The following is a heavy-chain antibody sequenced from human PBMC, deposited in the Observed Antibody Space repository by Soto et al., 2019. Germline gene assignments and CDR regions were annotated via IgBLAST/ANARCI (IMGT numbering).Heavy chain of an antibody. Sequence: SETLSLTCAVYGGSFSGYYWSWIRQPPGKGLEWIGEINHSGSTNYNPSLKSRVTISVDTSKTQFSLKLSSVTAADTAVYYCARHLMVCAPTRLNWFDPWGQGTLVTVSS. CDR1: GGSFSGYY. V-gene: IGHV4-34*01. CDR2: INHSGST. J-gene: IGHJ5*02. D-gene: IGHD2-8*01. CDR3: ARHLMVCAPTRLNWFDP.